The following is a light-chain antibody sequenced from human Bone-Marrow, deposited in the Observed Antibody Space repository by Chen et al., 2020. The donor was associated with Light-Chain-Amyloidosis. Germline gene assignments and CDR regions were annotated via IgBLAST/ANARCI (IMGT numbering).Light chain of an antibody. CDR1: DLPTQY. CDR3: QSADSSVTYEVI. CDR2: RDT. Sequence: SYELTQPPSVSVSPGQTARITCSGDDLPTQYAYWYQQKPGQAPVLVIHRDTERPSGISERFSGSSSGSTATLTISGVQAVDESDYHCQSADSSVTYEVIFGGGTKLPVL. V-gene: IGLV3-25*03. J-gene: IGLJ2*01.